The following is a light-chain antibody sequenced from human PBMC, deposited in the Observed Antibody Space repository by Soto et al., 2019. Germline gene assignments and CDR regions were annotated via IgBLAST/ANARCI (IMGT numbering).Light chain of an antibody. CDR3: QQRSNWPPT. J-gene: IGKJ1*01. V-gene: IGKV3-11*01. CDR1: QSVSSY. Sequence: EIVLTQSPATLSLSPGERATLSCRASQSVSSYLAWYRQKPGQAPRLLIYDASNRATGIPARFSGSGSGTDFTLTISSLEPEDFAVYYCQQRSNWPPTFGKGTKV. CDR2: DAS.